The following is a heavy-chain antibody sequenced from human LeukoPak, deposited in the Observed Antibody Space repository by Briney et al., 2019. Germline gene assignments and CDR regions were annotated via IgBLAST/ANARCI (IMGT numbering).Heavy chain of an antibody. Sequence: PSETLSLTRSVSGDSIRSYYYNWIRQPPGKGLEWIGYVSYSGSTKYNPSLNSRVTLSADTSKNHLSLRLSSVTAADSALYYCAKWHGDWHGFDSWGQGTLVTVSS. J-gene: IGHJ4*02. CDR1: GDSIRSYY. CDR3: AKWHGDWHGFDS. D-gene: IGHD4-17*01. V-gene: IGHV4-59*01. CDR2: VSYSGST.